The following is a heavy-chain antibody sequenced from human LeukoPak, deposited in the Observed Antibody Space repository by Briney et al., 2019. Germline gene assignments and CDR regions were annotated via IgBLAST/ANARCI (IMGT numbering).Heavy chain of an antibody. D-gene: IGHD5-12*01. CDR3: ARVSGYDWESFYDY. V-gene: IGHV4-38-2*02. J-gene: IGHJ4*02. CDR1: GYSISSGYY. CDR2: IYHSGST. Sequence: SETLSLTCTVSGYSISSGYYWGWIRQPPGKGLEWIGSIYHSGSTYYNPSLKSRVTISVDTSKNQFSLKLSSVTAADTAMYYCARVSGYDWESFYDYWGQGSLVTVSS.